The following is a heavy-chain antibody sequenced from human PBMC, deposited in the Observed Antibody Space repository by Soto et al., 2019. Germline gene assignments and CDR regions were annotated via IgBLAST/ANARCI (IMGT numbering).Heavy chain of an antibody. J-gene: IGHJ5*02. CDR2: IYHSGST. Sequence: SETLSLTCAVSGGSISNGGCSWSWIRQPPGKGLEWIGYIYHSGSTYYNPSLKSRVTISVDRSKNQFSLKLSSVTAADTAVYYCAKDSGYNYGYFRWFDPWGQGTLVTVPQ. D-gene: IGHD5-18*01. V-gene: IGHV4-30-2*01. CDR3: AKDSGYNYGYFRWFDP. CDR1: GGSISNGGCS.